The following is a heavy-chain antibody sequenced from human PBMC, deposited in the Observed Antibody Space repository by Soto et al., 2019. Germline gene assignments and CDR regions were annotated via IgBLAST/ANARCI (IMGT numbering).Heavy chain of an antibody. CDR2: ISGSGGST. CDR1: GFTFSSYA. J-gene: IGHJ4*02. D-gene: IGHD1-26*01. Sequence: EVQLLESGGGLVQPGGSLRLSCAASGFTFSSYAMSWVRQAPGKGLEWVSAISGSGGSTYYADSVKGRFTISRDNSKNTLYLQMSCLGAEDTAVYYCAKGWGWEARQYWGQGTLGTVSS. CDR3: AKGWGWEARQY. V-gene: IGHV3-23*01.